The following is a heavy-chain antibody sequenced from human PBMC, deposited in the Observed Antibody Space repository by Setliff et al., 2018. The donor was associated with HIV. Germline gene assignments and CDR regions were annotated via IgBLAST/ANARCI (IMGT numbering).Heavy chain of an antibody. CDR3: ATEIGGSSHYYMDV. Sequence: SVKVSCKASGGTISSYAISWVRQAPGQGLEWMGGIIPMFGTANYAQKFQGRVTITTDESMSTAYMELSSLRSEDTAVYYCATEIGGSSHYYMDVWGKGTTVTVSS. J-gene: IGHJ6*03. V-gene: IGHV1-69*05. D-gene: IGHD1-26*01. CDR2: IIPMFGTA. CDR1: GGTISSYA.